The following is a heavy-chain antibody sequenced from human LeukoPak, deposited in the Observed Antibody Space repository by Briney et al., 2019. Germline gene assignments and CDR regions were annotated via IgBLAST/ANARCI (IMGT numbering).Heavy chain of an antibody. CDR3: AREYYSSFDY. Sequence: GGSLRLSCVASGFYFNPYWMAWVRQAPGKGLEWVAIISHDGYSTFYVDSVRGRFSISRDNAQNSLFLQMSSLRVDDTAVYYCAREYYSSFDYWGQGALVTVSS. J-gene: IGHJ4*02. CDR1: GFYFNPYW. CDR2: ISHDGYST. D-gene: IGHD2-21*01. V-gene: IGHV3-7*01.